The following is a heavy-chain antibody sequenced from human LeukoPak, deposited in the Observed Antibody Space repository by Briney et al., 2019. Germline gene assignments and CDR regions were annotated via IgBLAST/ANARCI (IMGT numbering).Heavy chain of an antibody. V-gene: IGHV1-2*02. CDR1: GFTFTGYY. CDR3: ARAMFSGSYFPAIDY. J-gene: IGHJ4*02. CDR2: INPNSGGT. Sequence: ASVKVSCKASGFTFTGYYMHWVRQAPGQGLEWMGWINPNSGGTNYAQKLQGRVTMTTDTSTSTAYMELRSLRSDDTAVYYCARAMFSGSYFPAIDYWGQGTLVTVSS. D-gene: IGHD1-26*01.